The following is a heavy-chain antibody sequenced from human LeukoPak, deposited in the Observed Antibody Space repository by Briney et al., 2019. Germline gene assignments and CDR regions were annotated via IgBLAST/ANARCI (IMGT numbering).Heavy chain of an antibody. Sequence: GGSLRLSCEVSGFTLSRYSMNWVRQAPGKGLEWVSAISTDSDYIYYGDSVKGRFTVSRDNAKNSLYLQMNSLRAEDTALYYCVRASYSSTWYLDSWGQGTPVTVSS. CDR2: ISTDSDYI. CDR3: VRASYSSTWYLDS. V-gene: IGHV3-21*01. J-gene: IGHJ4*02. D-gene: IGHD6-13*01. CDR1: GFTLSRYS.